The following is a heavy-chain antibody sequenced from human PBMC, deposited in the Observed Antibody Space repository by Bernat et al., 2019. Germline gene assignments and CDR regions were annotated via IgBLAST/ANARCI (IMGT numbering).Heavy chain of an antibody. D-gene: IGHD6-6*01. Sequence: EMQLLESGGGLVQPGGSLRLSCAASGFNFKNFGMSWVRQAPGKGLEWVSPIRSGGTTYYADSVKGRFTISRDNNNNTLYLQLNSLRVEDTAVYYCAKSSAWSHWYFDLWGRGTLVTVSS. CDR1: GFNFKNFG. V-gene: IGHV3-23*01. CDR2: IRSGGTT. CDR3: AKSSAWSHWYFDL. J-gene: IGHJ2*01.